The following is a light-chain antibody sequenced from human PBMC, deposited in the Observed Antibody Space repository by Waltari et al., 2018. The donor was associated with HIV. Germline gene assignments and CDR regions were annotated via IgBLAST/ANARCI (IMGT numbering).Light chain of an antibody. CDR1: RIGSKS. CDR3: QVWYSLTDPVV. J-gene: IGLJ2*01. Sequence: SYVLTQPPSVSVAPGQTARITCGGSRIGSKSVNWYQQKPGQAPVLVVSDDSDRPSGIPERFSGSKSGNTATLTISRVEAGDEADYYCQVWYSLTDPVVFGGGTKLTVL. CDR2: DDS. V-gene: IGLV3-21*02.